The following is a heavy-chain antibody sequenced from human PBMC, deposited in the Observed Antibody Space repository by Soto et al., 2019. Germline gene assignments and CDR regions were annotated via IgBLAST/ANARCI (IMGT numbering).Heavy chain of an antibody. CDR2: IIPIFGTA. CDR3: AREREGPVAGTFDY. Sequence: QVQLVQSGAEVKKPRSSVKVSCKASGGTFSSYAISWVRQAPGQGLEWMGGIIPIFGTANYAQKFQGRVTITADESPSTAYMELSSLRSEDTAVYYSAREREGPVAGTFDYCGQGTLVTVSS. D-gene: IGHD6-19*01. V-gene: IGHV1-69*01. J-gene: IGHJ4*02. CDR1: GGTFSSYA.